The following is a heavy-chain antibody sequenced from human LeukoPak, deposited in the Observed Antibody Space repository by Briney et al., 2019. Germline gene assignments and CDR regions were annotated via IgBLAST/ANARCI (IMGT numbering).Heavy chain of an antibody. CDR1: GGSVSSSSGYY. V-gene: IGHV4-39*01. CDR3: ARLLRRDNWFDP. D-gene: IGHD2/OR15-2a*01. J-gene: IGHJ5*02. CDR2: ISYSGTT. Sequence: SETLSLTCTVSGGSVSSSSGYYWGWIRQPPGKGLEWIGSISYSGTTYYNPSLKSRVTIFEDTSKNQFSLKLSSVTAADTAVYYCARLLRRDNWFDPWGQGTLVTVSS.